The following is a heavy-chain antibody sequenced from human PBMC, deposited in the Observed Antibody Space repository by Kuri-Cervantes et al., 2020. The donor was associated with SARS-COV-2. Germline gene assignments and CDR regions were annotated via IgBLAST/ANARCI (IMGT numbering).Heavy chain of an antibody. Sequence: SCKASGGTFSSYSMNWVRQAPGKGLEWVSSISSSSSYIYYADSVKGRFTISRDNAKNSLYLQMNSLRAEDTAVYYCARDVAAGRAYYYYMDVWGKGTTVTVSS. D-gene: IGHD6-13*01. CDR2: ISSSSSYI. V-gene: IGHV3-21*01. J-gene: IGHJ6*03. CDR1: GGTFSSYS. CDR3: ARDVAAGRAYYYYMDV.